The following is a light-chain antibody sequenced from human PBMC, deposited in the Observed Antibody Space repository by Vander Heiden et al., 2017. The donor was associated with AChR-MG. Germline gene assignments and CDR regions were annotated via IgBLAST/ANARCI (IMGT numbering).Light chain of an antibody. J-gene: IGLJ2*01. CDR1: NVNIGSNT. Sequence: QSVLTQPPSASWTPGPRVTISCSEMNVNIGSNTVNWNQQRPGTAPKLLIYSNNQRPSGVPDRFSGSKSGTSASLASSGLQAEDEADYYCAAWDDSMNGVVFGGGTKLTVL. CDR2: SNN. V-gene: IGLV1-44*01. CDR3: AAWDDSMNGVV.